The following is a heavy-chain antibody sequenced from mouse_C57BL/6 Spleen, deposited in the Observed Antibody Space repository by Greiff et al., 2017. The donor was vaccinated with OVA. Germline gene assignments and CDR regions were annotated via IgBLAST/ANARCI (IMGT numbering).Heavy chain of an antibody. CDR3: ARGDYDDVYFDY. Sequence: QVQLQQPGAELVKPGASVKLSCKASGYTFTSYWMHWVKQRPGQGLEWIGMIHPNSGSTNYNEKFKSKATLTVDKSSSTAYMQLSSLTSEDSAVYYCARGDYDDVYFDYWGQGTTLTVSS. CDR2: IHPNSGST. D-gene: IGHD2-4*01. CDR1: GYTFTSYW. V-gene: IGHV1-64*01. J-gene: IGHJ2*01.